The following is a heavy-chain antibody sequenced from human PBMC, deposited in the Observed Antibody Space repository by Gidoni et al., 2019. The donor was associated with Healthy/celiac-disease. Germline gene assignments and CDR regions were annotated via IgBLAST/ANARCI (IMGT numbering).Heavy chain of an antibody. D-gene: IGHD3-22*01. CDR3: ARLGYYDSSGYSDAFDI. CDR1: GFTFSNYG. J-gene: IGHJ3*02. V-gene: IGHV3-33*01. Sequence: QVQLVEYGGGVVQPGRSLRLSCAASGFTFSNYGMHWVRQAPGKGLEWVAVIWYYGSNKYYSDSVKGRFTISRDNSKNTLYLQMNSLRAEDTAVYYCARLGYYDSSGYSDAFDIWGQGTMVTVSS. CDR2: IWYYGSNK.